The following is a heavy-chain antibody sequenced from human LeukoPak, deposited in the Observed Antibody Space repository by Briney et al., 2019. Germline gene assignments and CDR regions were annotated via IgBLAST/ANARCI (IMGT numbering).Heavy chain of an antibody. CDR3: SREFPFCGADCFSGVFDI. CDR1: GYTFSSYG. Sequence: ASVKVSCKASGYTFSSYGINWVRQAPGQGLEWMGWISVINNGNARYAQKLQGRLTMTTDTSTTTAYMELRSLRSDDTAVYYCSREFPFCGADCFSGVFDIWGQGTMVTVS. D-gene: IGHD2-21*02. V-gene: IGHV1-18*01. J-gene: IGHJ3*02. CDR2: ISVINNGNA.